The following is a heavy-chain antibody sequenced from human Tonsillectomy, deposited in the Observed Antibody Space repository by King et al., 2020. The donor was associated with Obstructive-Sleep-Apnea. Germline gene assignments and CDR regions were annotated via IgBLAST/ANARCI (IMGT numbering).Heavy chain of an antibody. CDR2: IYYSGST. D-gene: IGHD3-3*01. V-gene: IGHV4-39*07. CDR3: ARDRLMTIFGVVTPNRLDY. CDR1: GGSISSSNYY. Sequence: LQLQESGPGLVKPSETLSLTCTVSGGSISSSNYYWGWIRQPPGKGLEWIGSIYYSGSTYYNPSLKSRVTISVDTSKNQFSLKLNSVTAADTAVYYCARDRLMTIFGVVTPNRLDYWGQGTLVTVSS. J-gene: IGHJ4*02.